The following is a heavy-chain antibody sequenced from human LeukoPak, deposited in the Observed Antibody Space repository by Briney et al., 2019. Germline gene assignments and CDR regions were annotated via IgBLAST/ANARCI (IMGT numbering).Heavy chain of an antibody. CDR2: INPNSGGT. CDR1: GYTFTGYY. D-gene: IGHD3-22*01. CDR3: ARVSDSSGYIPYYFDY. J-gene: IGHJ4*02. Sequence: ASVKVSCKASGYTFTGYYMHWVRQAPGQGLEWMGRINPNSGGTNYAQKFQGRVTMTRDTSISTAYMELSRLRSDDTAVYYCARVSDSSGYIPYYFDYWGQGTLVTVSS. V-gene: IGHV1-2*06.